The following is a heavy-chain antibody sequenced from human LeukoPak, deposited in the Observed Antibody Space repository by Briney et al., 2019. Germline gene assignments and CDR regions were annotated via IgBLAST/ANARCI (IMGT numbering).Heavy chain of an antibody. D-gene: IGHD3-22*01. CDR1: GGAISSSNSY. CDR3: ARYYYDSRLFDY. CDR2: IYHTGST. Sequence: ASETLSLTCTVFGGAISSSNSYWGWIRQPPGRGWKWIGTIYHTGSTYYNPSLKSRVTISVDTSKNQFSLNLSSVTAADTAVYYCARYYYDSRLFDYWGQGTLVTVSS. V-gene: IGHV4-39*01. J-gene: IGHJ4*02.